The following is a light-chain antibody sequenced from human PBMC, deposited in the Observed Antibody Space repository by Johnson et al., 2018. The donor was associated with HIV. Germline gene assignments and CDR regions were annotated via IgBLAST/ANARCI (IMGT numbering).Light chain of an antibody. CDR1: GSNIGNNY. J-gene: IGLJ1*01. CDR2: DND. CDR3: ATWDTSLSTGGV. Sequence: QSVLTQPPSVSAAPGQKVTISCSGSGSNIGNNYVSWYQQLPGTAPKLVIYDNDKRPSGIPDRFSGSNSGTPATLDITGLQTGDEADYYCATWDTSLSTGGVFGTGTKVTVL. V-gene: IGLV1-51*01.